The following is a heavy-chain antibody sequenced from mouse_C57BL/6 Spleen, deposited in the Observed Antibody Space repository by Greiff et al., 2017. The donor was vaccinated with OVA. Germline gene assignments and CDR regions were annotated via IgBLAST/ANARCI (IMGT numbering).Heavy chain of an antibody. J-gene: IGHJ2*01. CDR1: GYTFTDYN. CDR3: ARVLFTTPYFDY. CDR2: INHNNGGT. D-gene: IGHD1-1*01. V-gene: IGHV1-22*01. Sequence: EVQLQQSGPELVKPGASVKMSCKASGYTFTDYNMHWVKQSHGKSLEWIGDINHNNGGTSYNQKFKGKATLTVNKSSSTAYMELRSLTSEDSAVYYCARVLFTTPYFDYWGQGTTLTVSS.